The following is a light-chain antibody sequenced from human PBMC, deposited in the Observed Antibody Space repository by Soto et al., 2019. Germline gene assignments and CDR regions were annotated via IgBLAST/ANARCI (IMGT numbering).Light chain of an antibody. Sequence: TVLTQSPAIVSLSPGERATLSCRASQSVRSDLAWYQQKPGQAPRLLIYDASNRATGIPARFSGSGSGTDFTLTISSLEPEDFAIYYCQQRNNWITVGQGTRLEI. CDR3: QQRNNWIT. V-gene: IGKV3-11*01. CDR1: QSVRSD. J-gene: IGKJ5*01. CDR2: DAS.